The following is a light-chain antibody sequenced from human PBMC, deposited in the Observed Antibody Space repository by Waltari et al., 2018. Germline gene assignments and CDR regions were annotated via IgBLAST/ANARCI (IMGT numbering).Light chain of an antibody. CDR1: QDISSR. J-gene: IGKJ1*01. CDR3: QQSYSTPPWT. V-gene: IGKV1-12*01. Sequence: DIQMTQSPSSVSASVGDRVTVTCRASQDISSRLAWYQQQPGKAPRLLNYDTSTLQSGVPSRFSGSGSGTDFTLTISSLQPEDFATYYCQQSYSTPPWTFGQGTKVEIK. CDR2: DTS.